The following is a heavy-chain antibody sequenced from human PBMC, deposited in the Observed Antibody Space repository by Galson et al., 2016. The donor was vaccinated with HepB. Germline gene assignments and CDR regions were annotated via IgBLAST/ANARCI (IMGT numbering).Heavy chain of an antibody. CDR1: GFTFDTFW. Sequence: LRLSCAASGFTFDTFWMHWFRQVPGKGLMWVARLKSDGTGTSYAESVKGRFTISRDNAKSTVYLQMNSLRVDDTALYFCARSQFGSTSGWIFDYWGQGTLVTVSS. V-gene: IGHV3-74*01. CDR3: ARSQFGSTSGWIFDY. J-gene: IGHJ4*02. CDR2: LKSDGTGT. D-gene: IGHD6-19*01.